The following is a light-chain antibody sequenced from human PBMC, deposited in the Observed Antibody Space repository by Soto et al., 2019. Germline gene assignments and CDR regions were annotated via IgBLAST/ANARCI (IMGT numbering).Light chain of an antibody. V-gene: IGLV2-8*01. CDR1: SSDVGYSNS. CDR3: SSYAGSYNVV. J-gene: IGLJ1*01. Sequence: QSALTQPPSASGSPGQSVTISCTATSSDVGYSNSVCWHQQHPGKAPKRMIYEVSKRATGVPDRFSGSKSGNTASLTVSGLQAEDEADYYCSSYAGSYNVVFGTGTKVTVL. CDR2: EVS.